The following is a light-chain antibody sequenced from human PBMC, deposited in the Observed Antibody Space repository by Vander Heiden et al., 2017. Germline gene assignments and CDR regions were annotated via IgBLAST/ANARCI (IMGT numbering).Light chain of an antibody. V-gene: IGKV3-20*01. CDR3: QQEGSSPRT. J-gene: IGKJ1*01. CDR2: GAS. Sequence: EIVLTQSPGTLSLSPGERATLSYRASQSVSSSYLAWYQQKPGQAPRLLIYGASSRATGIPDRFSGSGSGTDFTLTISRLEPEDFAVYYCQQEGSSPRTFGQGTKVXIK. CDR1: QSVSSSY.